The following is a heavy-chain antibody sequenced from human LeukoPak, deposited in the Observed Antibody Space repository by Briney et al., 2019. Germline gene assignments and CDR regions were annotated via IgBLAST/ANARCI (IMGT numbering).Heavy chain of an antibody. CDR2: IRYDGSNK. CDR3: AKDLGYSYGYVDY. J-gene: IGHJ4*02. V-gene: IGHV3-30*02. CDR1: GFTFSSFG. Sequence: GGSLILSCAASGFTFSSFGMHWVRQAPGKGLEWVALIRYDGSNKYYADSVKGRFTISRDNSKNTLYLQVNSLRAEDTAMHYCAKDLGYSYGYVDYWGQGALVTVSS. D-gene: IGHD5-18*01.